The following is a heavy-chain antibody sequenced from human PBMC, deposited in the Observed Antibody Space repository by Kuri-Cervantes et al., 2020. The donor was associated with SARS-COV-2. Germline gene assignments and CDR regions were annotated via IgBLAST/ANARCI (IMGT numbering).Heavy chain of an antibody. V-gene: IGHV1-2*02. CDR2: INPNSGGT. Sequence: ASVKVSCKASGYTFTGCYMHWVRQAPGQGLEWMGWINPNSGGTNYAQKFQGRVTMTRDTSISTAYMELSRLRSDDTAVYYCARGHRVTTVKRALDIWGQGTMVTVSS. CDR3: ARGHRVTTVKRALDI. J-gene: IGHJ3*02. CDR1: GYTFTGCY. D-gene: IGHD4-11*01.